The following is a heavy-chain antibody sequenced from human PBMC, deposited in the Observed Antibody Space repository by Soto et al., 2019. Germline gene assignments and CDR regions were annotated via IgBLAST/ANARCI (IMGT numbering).Heavy chain of an antibody. CDR3: AKGDTGEAATTGTLDL. CDR2: IIPVFGTT. D-gene: IGHD5-12*01. V-gene: IGHV1-69*01. CDR1: EDIFGSSG. J-gene: IGHJ4*02. Sequence: QAQVVQSGPEVAKPGSSVKVSCKASEDIFGSSGFSWVRQAPGLGLEWIGGIIPVFGTTEYAEKIRGRVTISADDDKRTVYMELDSLTSDDTAVYYCAKGDTGEAATTGTLDLWGQGTLVTVSS.